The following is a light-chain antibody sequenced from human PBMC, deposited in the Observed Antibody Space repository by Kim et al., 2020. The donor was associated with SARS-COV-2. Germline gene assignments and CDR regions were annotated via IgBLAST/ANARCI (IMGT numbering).Light chain of an antibody. CDR3: QQYNDWLPIT. V-gene: IGKV3-15*01. CDR1: QSISSN. Sequence: SPGERATLSGRASQSISSNLAWYHQKPGQAPRLLIYGASTRATGIPARFSGSGSGTEFTLTISSLQSEDFAVYYCQQYNDWLPITFGQGTRLEIK. J-gene: IGKJ5*01. CDR2: GAS.